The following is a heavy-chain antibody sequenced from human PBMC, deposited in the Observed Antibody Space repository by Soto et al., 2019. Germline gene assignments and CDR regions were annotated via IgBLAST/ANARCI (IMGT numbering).Heavy chain of an antibody. CDR1: GGTFSSYA. Sequence: QVQLVQSGAEVKKPGSSVKVSCKASGGTFSSYAISWVRQAPGQGLEWMGGIIPIFGTANYAQKFQGRVTITADESTSTAYMELSSLRSEDTAVYYCASPHCTNGVCWPGWFDPWGQGTLVTVSS. D-gene: IGHD2-8*01. V-gene: IGHV1-69*12. CDR2: IIPIFGTA. CDR3: ASPHCTNGVCWPGWFDP. J-gene: IGHJ5*02.